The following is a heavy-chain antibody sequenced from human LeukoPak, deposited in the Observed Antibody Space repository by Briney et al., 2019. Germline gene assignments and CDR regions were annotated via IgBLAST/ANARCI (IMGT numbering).Heavy chain of an antibody. CDR2: IYYSGST. CDR1: GGSISSYY. J-gene: IGHJ3*02. Sequence: SETLSLTCTVSGGSISSYYWSWIRQPPGKGLEWIGYIYYSGSTNYNPSLKSRVTISVDTSKNQFSLKLSSVTAADTAVYYCARHGDGGYCSSTSCYRLFDIWGQGTMVTVSS. D-gene: IGHD2-2*02. CDR3: ARHGDGGYCSSTSCYRLFDI. V-gene: IGHV4-59*08.